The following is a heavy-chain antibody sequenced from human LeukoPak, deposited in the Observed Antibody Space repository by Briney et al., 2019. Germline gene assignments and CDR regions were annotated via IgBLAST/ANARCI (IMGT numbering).Heavy chain of an antibody. J-gene: IGHJ4*02. V-gene: IGHV3-21*01. CDR2: ISSSSTYI. Sequence: GGSLRLSCAASGFTFSSYNMNWVRQAPGKGLEWVSSISSSSTYIYYADSVEGRFTISRDNAKKSLYLQMNSLRAEDTAVYYCARDQGGSDPYYFDYWGQGTLVTVSS. CDR1: GFTFSSYN. CDR3: ARDQGGSDPYYFDY. D-gene: IGHD1-26*01.